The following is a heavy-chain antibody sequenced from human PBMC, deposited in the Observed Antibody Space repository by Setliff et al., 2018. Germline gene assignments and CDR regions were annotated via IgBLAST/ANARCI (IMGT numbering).Heavy chain of an antibody. J-gene: IGHJ4*02. CDR1: GFTFSRYW. Sequence: GGSLRLSCVASGFTFSRYWMHWVRQVPGKGLVWVSRINEDGGVTNYADPVKGRFTVSRDNSKNTLYLQMNSLRPDDTAVYFCARELSSSWSDYWGQGTLVTVSS. CDR3: ARELSSSWSDY. D-gene: IGHD6-13*01. V-gene: IGHV3-74*01. CDR2: INEDGGVT.